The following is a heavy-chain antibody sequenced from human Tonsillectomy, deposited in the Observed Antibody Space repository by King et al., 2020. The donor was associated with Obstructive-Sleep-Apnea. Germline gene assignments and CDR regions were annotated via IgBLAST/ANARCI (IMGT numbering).Heavy chain of an antibody. CDR2: IWYDGSNK. D-gene: IGHD2-21*02. CDR1: GFTFSSYG. CDR3: AKDKGACGDYAFEY. V-gene: IGHV3-33*06. J-gene: IGHJ4*02. Sequence: VQLVESGGGVVQPGRSLRLSCAASGFTFSSYGMHWVRQAPGKGLEWVAVIWYDGSNKYYADSVKGRFTISRDNSKNTLYLQMNSLRAEDTAGYCCAKDKGACGDYAFEYWGQGTLVTVSS.